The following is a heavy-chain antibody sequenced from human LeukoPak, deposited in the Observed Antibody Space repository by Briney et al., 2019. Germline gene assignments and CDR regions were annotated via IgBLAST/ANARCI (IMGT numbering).Heavy chain of an antibody. D-gene: IGHD6-13*01. J-gene: IGHJ6*02. CDR1: GGSISSSNW. V-gene: IGHV4-4*02. CDR3: ASRPGIAAAGTGPYYYYGMGV. Sequence: SETLSLTCAVSGGSISSSNWWSWVRQPPGKGLEWIGEIYHSGSTNYNPSLKSRVTISVDKSKNQFSLKLSSVTAADTAVYYCASRPGIAAAGTGPYYYYGMGVWGQGTTVTVSS. CDR2: IYHSGST.